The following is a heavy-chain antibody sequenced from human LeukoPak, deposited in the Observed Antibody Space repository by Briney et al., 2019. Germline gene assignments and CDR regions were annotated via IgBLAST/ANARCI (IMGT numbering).Heavy chain of an antibody. CDR3: ARRWGDLESIDY. CDR1: GCSISSSSYY. V-gene: IGHV4-39*01. CDR2: IYYSGGT. J-gene: IGHJ4*02. Sequence: SETLSLTCTFSGCSISSSSYYWGWIRQPPGKGLEWIGSIYYSGGTYYNPSLKSRVTISVDTSKNQFSLKLSSVTAADTAVYYCARRWGDLESIDYWGQGTLVTVSS. D-gene: IGHD3-16*01.